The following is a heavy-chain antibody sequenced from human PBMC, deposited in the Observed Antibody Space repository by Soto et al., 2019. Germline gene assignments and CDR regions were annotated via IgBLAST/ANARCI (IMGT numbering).Heavy chain of an antibody. V-gene: IGHV4-59*01. D-gene: IGHD3-22*01. CDR2: IYYSGST. CDR1: GGSISSYY. Sequence: ETLSLTCTVSGGSISSYYWSWIRQPPGKGLEWIGYIYYSGSTNYNPSLKSRVTISVDTSKNQFSLKLSSVTAADTAVYYCARGQSTPYDSSGDFDYWGQGTLVTVSS. J-gene: IGHJ4*02. CDR3: ARGQSTPYDSSGDFDY.